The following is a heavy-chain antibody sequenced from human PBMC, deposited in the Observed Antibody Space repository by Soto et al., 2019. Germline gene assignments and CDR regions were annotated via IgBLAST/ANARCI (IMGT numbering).Heavy chain of an antibody. V-gene: IGHV1-18*04. D-gene: IGHD5-12*01. J-gene: IGHJ4*02. CDR1: GYTFNHYA. CDR3: ARDIVATIQGDY. CDR2: ISAYNGNT. Sequence: GPEVRKPGASVKVSCKASGYTFNHYAISWVRQAPGQGLEWMGWISAYNGNTNYAQKFECRVTMTTDSSTSTAYLEVRSLRSDDSALYYCARDIVATIQGDYWGKGTLVTVSS.